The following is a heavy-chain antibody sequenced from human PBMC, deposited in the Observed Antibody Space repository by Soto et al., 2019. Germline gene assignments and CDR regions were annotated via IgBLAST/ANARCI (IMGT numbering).Heavy chain of an antibody. J-gene: IGHJ4*02. CDR3: AHSLIPNWGSRGAFDY. D-gene: IGHD7-27*01. V-gene: IGHV2-5*02. CDR1: GFSLSTSGVG. CDR2: IYWDDDK. Sequence: QITLKESGPTLVKPIQTLTLTCTFSGFSLSTSGVGVGWIRQPPGKALEWFALIYWDDDKRYSPSLKSRLTITKDTSKNQVVLTMTNMDPVDTATYYCAHSLIPNWGSRGAFDYWGQGTLVTVSS.